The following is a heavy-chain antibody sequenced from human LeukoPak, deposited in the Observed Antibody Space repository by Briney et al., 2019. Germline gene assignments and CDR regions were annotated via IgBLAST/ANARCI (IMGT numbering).Heavy chain of an antibody. CDR2: IYYSGST. V-gene: IGHV4-59*01. D-gene: IGHD3-3*01. CDR1: GGSISRYY. CDR3: ARAPTILSYGMDV. J-gene: IGHJ6*02. Sequence: AETLSLTCTVSGGSISRYYWSWVRQPPGKGLEWIGYIYYSGSTNYNPSLKSRVTISVDTSKNQFSLKLSSVPAADTAVYYCARAPTILSYGMDVWGPGTTVTVSS.